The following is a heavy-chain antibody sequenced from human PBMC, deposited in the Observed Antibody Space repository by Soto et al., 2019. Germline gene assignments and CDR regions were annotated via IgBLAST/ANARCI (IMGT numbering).Heavy chain of an antibody. CDR1: GGSISSGDYY. J-gene: IGHJ5*02. D-gene: IGHD3-3*01. CDR3: GRVVYSSSKRFLARWFDP. CDR2: IYYSGST. Sequence: SETLSLTCTVSGGSISSGDYYWSWIRQPPGKGLEWIGHIYYSGSTHYNPSLKSRLTISVDTSKNQFSLKLSSVTAADTAVYYCGRVVYSSSKRFLARWFDPWGQGTPVTVSS. V-gene: IGHV4-30-4*01.